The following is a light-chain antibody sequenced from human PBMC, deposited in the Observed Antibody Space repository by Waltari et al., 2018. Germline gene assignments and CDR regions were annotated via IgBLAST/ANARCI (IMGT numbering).Light chain of an antibody. CDR1: QSVSSSY. CDR3: QQYDNSPYT. J-gene: IGKJ2*01. CDR2: GTS. V-gene: IGKV3-20*01. Sequence: EIVLTQSPGTLSLSPGERATLSCRASQSVSSSYLAWYQQKPGQAPRLLIYGTSSRATGIPDRFSGSGCGTDFTLTIGRLEPEDFAVYYCQQYDNSPYTFGQGTKLEIK.